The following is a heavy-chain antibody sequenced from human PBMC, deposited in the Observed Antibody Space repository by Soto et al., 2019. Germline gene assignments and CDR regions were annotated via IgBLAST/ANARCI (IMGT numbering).Heavy chain of an antibody. Sequence: SQTQPLTYTVSWGYIRSGGYYCSWIRKHPGKGLEWIGYIYYSGSTYYNPSLKSRVTISVDTSKNQFSLKLSSVTAADTAVYYCASAPLXGYCSSTSCLGPFDYWGQGTLVTVSS. D-gene: IGHD2-2*01. V-gene: IGHV4-31*03. CDR1: WGYIRSGGYY. J-gene: IGHJ4*02. CDR2: IYYSGST. CDR3: ASAPLXGYCSSTSCLGPFDY.